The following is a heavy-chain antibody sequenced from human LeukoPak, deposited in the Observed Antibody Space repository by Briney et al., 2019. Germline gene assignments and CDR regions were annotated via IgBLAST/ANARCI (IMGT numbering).Heavy chain of an antibody. V-gene: IGHV3-30*02. CDR3: AKLARGYCSGGSCPDMDV. CDR2: IRYDGSNK. CDR1: GFTFSSYG. J-gene: IGHJ6*03. Sequence: GGSLRLSCAASGFTFSSYGMHWVRQAPGKGLEWVAFIRYDGSNKYYADSVKGRFTISRDNSKNTLYLQMNSLRAEDTAVYYCAKLARGYCSGGSCPDMDVWGKGTTVTVSS. D-gene: IGHD2-15*01.